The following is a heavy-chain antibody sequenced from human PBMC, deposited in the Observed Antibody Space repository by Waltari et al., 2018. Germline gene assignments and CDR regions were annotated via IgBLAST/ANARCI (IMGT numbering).Heavy chain of an antibody. V-gene: IGHV4-38-2*01. Sequence: QVQLQESGPGLVKPSATLSLTCADSGFSITSGYDCHWIRQPPGKGLEWVGTIYYNGTTYYNPSLPSRVSISVDTSKNEFSLTFTSVTAADTAVYYCATATTAHFDFWGQGSLGTVSS. CDR1: GFSITSGYD. D-gene: IGHD4-17*01. J-gene: IGHJ4*02. CDR3: ATATTAHFDF. CDR2: IYYNGTT.